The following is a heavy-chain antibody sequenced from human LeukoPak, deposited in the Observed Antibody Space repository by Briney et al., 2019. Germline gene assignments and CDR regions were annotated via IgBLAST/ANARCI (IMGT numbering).Heavy chain of an antibody. J-gene: IGHJ3*02. D-gene: IGHD4-17*01. Sequence: GGSLRLSCAASGFTFSSYSMNWVRQAPGKGLEWVSSISSSSSYIYYADSVKGRFTISRDNAKNSLYLQMNSLRAEDTAVHYCARDRGTGDYGDYLPDAFDIWGQGTMVTVSS. CDR2: ISSSSSYI. V-gene: IGHV3-21*01. CDR3: ARDRGTGDYGDYLPDAFDI. CDR1: GFTFSSYS.